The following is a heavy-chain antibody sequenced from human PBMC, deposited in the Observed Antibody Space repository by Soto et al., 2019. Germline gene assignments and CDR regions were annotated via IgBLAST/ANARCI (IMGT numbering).Heavy chain of an antibody. V-gene: IGHV3-7*04. Sequence: GGSLRLSCAASGFTFSTYWMSWVRQAPGKGLEWVVNIKQDGSEKYYVDSVKGRFTISRDNAKNSLYLQMNSLRAEDTALYYCAWGDYYDTSGPFSDAFDVWGQGTMVTVSS. D-gene: IGHD3-22*01. CDR2: IKQDGSEK. CDR1: GFTFSTYW. CDR3: AWGDYYDTSGPFSDAFDV. J-gene: IGHJ3*01.